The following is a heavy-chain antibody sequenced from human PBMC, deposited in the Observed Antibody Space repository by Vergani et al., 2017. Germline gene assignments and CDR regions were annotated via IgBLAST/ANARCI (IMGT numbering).Heavy chain of an antibody. Sequence: QLQLQESGPGLVKPSETLSLTCTVSGGSISSSSYYWGWIRQPPGKGLEWIGSIYYSGSTYYNPSLKSRVTISVDTSKNQFSLKLSSVTAADTAVYYCARGRAMIVVVPQFDYWGQGTLVTVSS. V-gene: IGHV4-39*01. CDR2: IYYSGST. CDR3: ARGRAMIVVVPQFDY. J-gene: IGHJ4*02. D-gene: IGHD3-22*01. CDR1: GGSISSSSYY.